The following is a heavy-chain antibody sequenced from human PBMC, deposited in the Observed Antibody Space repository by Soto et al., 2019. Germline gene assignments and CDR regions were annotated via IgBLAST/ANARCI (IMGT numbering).Heavy chain of an antibody. Sequence: SETLSLTCTVSGGSISSYYWSWIRQPPGKGLEWIGYIYYSGSTNYNPSLKSRVTISVDTSKNQFSLKLSSVTAADTAVYYCARHGYDYGDYQLFDYWGQGTLVTVSS. D-gene: IGHD4-17*01. CDR3: ARHGYDYGDYQLFDY. J-gene: IGHJ4*02. CDR1: GGSISSYY. V-gene: IGHV4-59*08. CDR2: IYYSGST.